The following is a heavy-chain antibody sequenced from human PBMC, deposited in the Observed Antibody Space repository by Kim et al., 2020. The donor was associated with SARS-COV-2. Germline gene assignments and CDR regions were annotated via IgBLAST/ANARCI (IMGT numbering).Heavy chain of an antibody. Sequence: ADYEKGRFTISRDNGKNTLYLQMNSRRAEDTAVYYCARDQTRAGPTTVDYWGQGTLVTGSS. J-gene: IGHJ4*02. CDR3: ARDQTRAGPTTVDY. D-gene: IGHD1-26*01. V-gene: IGHV3-74*01.